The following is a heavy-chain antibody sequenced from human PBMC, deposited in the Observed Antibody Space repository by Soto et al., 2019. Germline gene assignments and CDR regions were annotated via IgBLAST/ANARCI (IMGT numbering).Heavy chain of an antibody. CDR2: ISSSSSYI. CDR1: GFTFSSYS. J-gene: IGHJ4*02. CDR3: ARSPSMIVVVTQYYSDY. Sequence: GGSLRLSCAASGFTFSSYSMNWVRQAPGKGLEWVSSISSSSSYIYYADSVKGRFTISRDNAKNSLYLQMNSLRAEDTAVYYCARSPSMIVVVTQYYSDYWGQGTLVTVSA. V-gene: IGHV3-21*01. D-gene: IGHD3-22*01.